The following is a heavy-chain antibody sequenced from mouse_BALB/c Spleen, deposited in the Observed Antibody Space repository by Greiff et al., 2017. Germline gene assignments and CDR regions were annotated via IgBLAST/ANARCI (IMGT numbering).Heavy chain of an antibody. CDR1: GYSFTSYW. D-gene: IGHD1-1*01. Sequence: VHLVESGPQLVRPGASVKISCKASGYSFTSYWMHWVKQRPGQGLEWIGMIDPSDSETRLNQKFKDKATLTVDKSSSTAYMQLSSPTSEDSAVYYCARGSSPFDYWGQGTTLTVSS. CDR2: IDPSDSET. V-gene: IGHV1S126*01. CDR3: ARGSSPFDY. J-gene: IGHJ2*01.